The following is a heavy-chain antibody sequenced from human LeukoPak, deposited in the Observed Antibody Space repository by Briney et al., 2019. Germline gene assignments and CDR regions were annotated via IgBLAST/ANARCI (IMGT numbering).Heavy chain of an antibody. D-gene: IGHD4-17*01. J-gene: IGHJ4*02. Sequence: PSETLSLTCTVSGGSISSGGYYWSWIRQHPGKGLEWIGYIYYSGSTYYNPSLKSRVTISVDTSKNQFSLKMSSVTAADTAVYYCASTTAHDYGDYHSLHYWGQGTLVTVSS. V-gene: IGHV4-31*03. CDR3: ASTTAHDYGDYHSLHY. CDR2: IYYSGST. CDR1: GGSISSGGYY.